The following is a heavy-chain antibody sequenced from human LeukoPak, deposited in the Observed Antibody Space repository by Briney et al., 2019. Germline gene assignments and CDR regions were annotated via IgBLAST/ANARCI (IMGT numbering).Heavy chain of an antibody. D-gene: IGHD4-11*01. CDR1: GFTFSSYW. V-gene: IGHV3-7*01. CDR3: ARGLTKTALTTGAFGY. J-gene: IGHJ4*02. CDR2: IKQDGSEK. Sequence: GGSLRLSCAASGFTFSSYWMSWVRQAPGKGLEWVANIKQDGSEKYYVDSVKGRFTISRDNAKNSLYLQMNSLRAEDTAVYYCARGLTKTALTTGAFGYWGQGTLVTVSS.